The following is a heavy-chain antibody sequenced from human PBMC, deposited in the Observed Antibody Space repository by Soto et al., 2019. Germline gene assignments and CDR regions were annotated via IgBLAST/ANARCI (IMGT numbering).Heavy chain of an antibody. J-gene: IGHJ4*02. D-gene: IGHD6-13*01. CDR2: IYYSGIT. CDR1: NGSIGSYY. V-gene: IGHV4-59*01. CDR3: ARVGRLITAAGLLDA. Sequence: KTSETLSLTCTISNGSIGSYYWTWIRQPPGKGLEWIGHIYYSGITNYNPSLKSRLTLSLDTAKNQFSLKLTSVTAADTAVYYCARVGRLITAAGLLDAWGQGTLVTV.